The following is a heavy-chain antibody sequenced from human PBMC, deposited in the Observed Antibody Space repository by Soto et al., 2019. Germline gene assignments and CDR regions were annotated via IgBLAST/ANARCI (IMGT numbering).Heavy chain of an antibody. V-gene: IGHV3-7*01. Sequence: EVQLVESGGGFVQPGGSLRLSCAASGFIFSNDWMTWVRQAPGKGLEWVANIKPDGSERYYVDSVKGRFTISRDDAKNSLYLQMNSLRAEDTALYYCARSNAIAMWGQGTMGTVSS. CDR2: IKPDGSER. CDR3: ARSNAIAM. CDR1: GFIFSNDW. J-gene: IGHJ3*02. D-gene: IGHD2-2*01.